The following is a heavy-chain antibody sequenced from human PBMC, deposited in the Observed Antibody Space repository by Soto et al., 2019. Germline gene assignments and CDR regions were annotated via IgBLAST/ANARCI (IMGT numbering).Heavy chain of an antibody. V-gene: IGHV1-2*02. D-gene: IGHD5-12*01. J-gene: IGHJ4*02. Sequence: QVQLVQSGAEVKKPGASVKVSCKASGYTFTGYYMHWVRQAPGQGLEWMGWINPNSGGTNYAQKIQGRVTMTRDTSISTAYMELSRLRSDDTAVYYCARLQSGYDSVDYWGQGTLVTVSS. CDR3: ARLQSGYDSVDY. CDR2: INPNSGGT. CDR1: GYTFTGYY.